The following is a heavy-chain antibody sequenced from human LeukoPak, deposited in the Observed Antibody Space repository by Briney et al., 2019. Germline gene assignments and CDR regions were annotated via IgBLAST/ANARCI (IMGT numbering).Heavy chain of an antibody. CDR1: GVSISSSNSY. J-gene: IGHJ4*02. Sequence: SETLSLTCAVSGVSISSSNSYWGWIRQPPGKGLEWIGSIYYSGNTYYNASLKSQVSISIDTSKNQFSLRLTSVTAADTAVYYCARDHGSGWYSYLDDWGQGTLVTVSS. D-gene: IGHD6-19*01. CDR3: ARDHGSGWYSYLDD. CDR2: IYYSGNT. V-gene: IGHV4-39*02.